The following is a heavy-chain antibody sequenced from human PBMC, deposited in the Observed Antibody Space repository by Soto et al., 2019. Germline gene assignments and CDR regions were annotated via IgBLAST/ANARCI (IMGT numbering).Heavy chain of an antibody. Sequence: PSENLSLTCTVSGGSISSSSYYWGWIRQPPGKGLEWIGSIYYSGSTYYNPSLKSRVTISVDTSKNQFSLKLSSVTAADTAVYYCARHRDGYTLELFDYWGQGTLVTDSS. D-gene: IGHD1-7*01. CDR3: ARHRDGYTLELFDY. CDR2: IYYSGST. CDR1: GGSISSSSYY. V-gene: IGHV4-39*01. J-gene: IGHJ4*01.